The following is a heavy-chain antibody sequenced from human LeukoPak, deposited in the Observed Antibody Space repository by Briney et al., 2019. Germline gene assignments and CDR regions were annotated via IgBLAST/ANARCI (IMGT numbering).Heavy chain of an antibody. CDR1: GYTFISYG. CDR2: ISGYNGDT. CDR3: ARFQLPSYYYHYYMDV. Sequence: ASVTVSSKASGYTFISYGIPWVRQAPGQGLQWMGWISGYNGDTKYAQKLQGRVTMTTDTSTSTTYMELRSLRSDDTAVYYCARFQLPSYYYHYYMDVWGKGTTVTVSS. J-gene: IGHJ6*03. D-gene: IGHD2-2*01. V-gene: IGHV1-18*01.